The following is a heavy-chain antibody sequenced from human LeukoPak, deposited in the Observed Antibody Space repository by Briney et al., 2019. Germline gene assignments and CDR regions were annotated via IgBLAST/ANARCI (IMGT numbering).Heavy chain of an antibody. CDR2: ISYDGSNK. CDR1: GFTFSTYG. J-gene: IGHJ4*02. Sequence: GGSLRLSCAASGFTFSTYGMHWVRQAPGKGLQWVALISYDGSNKYYADSVKGRFTISRDNSKNTLYLQMNSLRAEDTAVYYCARGEWEGNGWFYPLSYWGQGTLVTVSS. CDR3: ARGEWEGNGWFYPLSY. D-gene: IGHD6-19*01. V-gene: IGHV3-30*03.